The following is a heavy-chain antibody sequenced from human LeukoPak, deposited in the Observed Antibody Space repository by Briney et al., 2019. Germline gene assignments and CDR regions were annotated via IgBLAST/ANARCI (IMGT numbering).Heavy chain of an antibody. V-gene: IGHV4-59*01. CDR2: IHSSGTT. D-gene: IGHD6-25*01. Sequence: SETLSLTCTVSGDSISGYYWSWIRQPPGKGLEWIAFIHSSGTTNHNPSLKSRVSISVDTSNNQFSLNVNSVTAADTAVYYCARGGASSEWFDPWGQGTLVTVSS. CDR1: GDSISGYY. J-gene: IGHJ5*02. CDR3: ARGGASSEWFDP.